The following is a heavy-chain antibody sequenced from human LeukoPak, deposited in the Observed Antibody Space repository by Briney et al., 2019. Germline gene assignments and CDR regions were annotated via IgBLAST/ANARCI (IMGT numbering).Heavy chain of an antibody. Sequence: PGGSLRLSCAASGFTFSSYWMSWVRQAPGKGLEWVANIKQDGSEKYYVDSVKGRFTISRDNAKSSLYLQMNSLRAEDTAVYYCARDYRSSWAYYYYYYMDVWGKGTTVTVSS. CDR2: IKQDGSEK. D-gene: IGHD6-13*01. CDR3: ARDYRSSWAYYYYYYMDV. V-gene: IGHV3-7*01. J-gene: IGHJ6*03. CDR1: GFTFSSYW.